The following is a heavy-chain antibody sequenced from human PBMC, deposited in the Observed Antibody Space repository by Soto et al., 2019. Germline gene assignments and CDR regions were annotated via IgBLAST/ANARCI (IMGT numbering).Heavy chain of an antibody. CDR1: GLTVNHYW. Sequence: EVQLVESGGGLVQPGGSLRLSCTASGLTVNHYWMHWVRQAPGKGPGWVSRINGDGRTTTYADSVRGRFTISRDNAKNTVYLQMNSLRADDTAVYYCGGGEYAGSGTCSRADHWGHGSRVTVSS. CDR3: GGGEYAGSGTCSRADH. V-gene: IGHV3-74*01. J-gene: IGHJ4*01. CDR2: INGDGRTT. D-gene: IGHD3-10*01.